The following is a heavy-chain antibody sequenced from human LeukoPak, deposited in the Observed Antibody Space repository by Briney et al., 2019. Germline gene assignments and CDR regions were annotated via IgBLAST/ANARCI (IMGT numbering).Heavy chain of an antibody. V-gene: IGHV5-10-1*01. D-gene: IGHD6-19*01. J-gene: IGHJ4*02. Sequence: GESLRISCKGSGYRFTTYWISWVRQMPGKGLEWMGRIDPSESYTNYSPSFQGHVTISADKSLSTAFLQWSSLKASDTAMYYCARHSQWVIVDELLWGQGTLVTVSS. CDR1: GYRFTTYW. CDR3: ARHSQWVIVDELL. CDR2: IDPSESYT.